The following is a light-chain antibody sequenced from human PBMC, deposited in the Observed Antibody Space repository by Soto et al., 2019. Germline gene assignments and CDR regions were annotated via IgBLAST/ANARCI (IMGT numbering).Light chain of an antibody. CDR2: WAS. CDR3: HQYYIIPFT. V-gene: IGKV4-1*01. Sequence: DVVMTQSPDSLAVSLGERATINCKSSQSIFYSSNNKNYLAWYQQKPGQPPKLLISWASTRESGVPDRFSGSGSGTDFTLTISSLQAEDVAVYYCHQYYIIPFTFGPGTKVDI. CDR1: QSIFYSSNNKNY. J-gene: IGKJ3*01.